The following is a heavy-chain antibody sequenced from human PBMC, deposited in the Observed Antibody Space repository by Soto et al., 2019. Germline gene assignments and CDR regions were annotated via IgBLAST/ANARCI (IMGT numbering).Heavy chain of an antibody. CDR1: GFTFSDYY. CDR3: ARDKAVRYFDWSDPPNFDY. J-gene: IGHJ4*02. V-gene: IGHV3-11*01. D-gene: IGHD3-9*01. CDR2: ISSSGSTI. Sequence: QVQLVESGGGLVQPGGSLRLSCAASGFTFSDYYMSWIRQAPGKGLEWVSYISSSGSTIYYADSVKGRFTISRDNAKNSLYLQMNSLRAEDTAVYYCARDKAVRYFDWSDPPNFDYWGQGTLVTVSS.